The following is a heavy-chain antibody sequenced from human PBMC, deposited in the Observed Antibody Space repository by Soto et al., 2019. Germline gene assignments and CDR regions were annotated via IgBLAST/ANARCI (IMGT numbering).Heavy chain of an antibody. V-gene: IGHV1-46*01. CDR2: INPSGGST. D-gene: IGHD1-20*01. CDR1: GCTFTSYY. Sequence: ASVKVSCKASGCTFTSYYMHWVRQAPGQGLEWMGIINPSGGSTSYAQKFQGRVTMTRDTSTSTVYMELSSLRSEDTAVYYCAREPPTANWNGLYYGMDVWGQGTTVTVSS. CDR3: AREPPTANWNGLYYGMDV. J-gene: IGHJ6*02.